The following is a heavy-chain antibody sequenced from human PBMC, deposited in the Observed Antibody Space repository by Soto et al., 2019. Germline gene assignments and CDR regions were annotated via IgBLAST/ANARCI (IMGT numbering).Heavy chain of an antibody. CDR3: AGPYSTAWDGAFHI. Sequence: QVQLQESGPGPVKPSETLSLICSVSGGTIKNYYWTWIRQPPGKGLEWIGFMSHSGSTKYNPYIKTRVVISVDTSKNQFSLQLPSVTAADTAVYYCAGPYSTAWDGAFHIWGPGTMVTVSS. J-gene: IGHJ3*02. D-gene: IGHD6-19*01. CDR2: MSHSGST. V-gene: IGHV4-59*08. CDR1: GGTIKNYY.